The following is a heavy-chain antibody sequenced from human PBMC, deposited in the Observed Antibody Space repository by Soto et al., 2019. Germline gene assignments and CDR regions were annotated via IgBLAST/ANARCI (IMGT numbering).Heavy chain of an antibody. CDR3: VRDRGNPDSFNI. Sequence: GGSLRLSCAASGFTFSSYGMHWVRQAPGKGLEWVAVIWYDGSNKYYADSVEGRFTISRDNAQSTLFLQMNSLRVEDTAVYYCVRDRGNPDSFNIWGQGTMVTVSS. CDR1: GFTFSSYG. J-gene: IGHJ3*02. CDR2: IWYDGSNK. V-gene: IGHV3-33*01. D-gene: IGHD3-10*01.